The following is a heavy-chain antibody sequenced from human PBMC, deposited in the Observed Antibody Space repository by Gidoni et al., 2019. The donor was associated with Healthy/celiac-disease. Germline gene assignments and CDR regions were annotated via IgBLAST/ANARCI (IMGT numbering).Heavy chain of an antibody. CDR3: ARERGRITMIVVVSDALDI. CDR2: TYYRAKWYN. V-gene: IGHV6-1*01. D-gene: IGHD3-22*01. Sequence: QVQLQQSGPGLLKPSQTLSLTCAISGDSVSSNRAACHWIRQSSSRGLEWLGRTYYRAKWYNEYAGSVKSRITINPETSKNQFSRQLNSVTPEDTAVYDCARERGRITMIVVVSDALDIWGQGTMGTVYS. J-gene: IGHJ3*02. CDR1: GDSVSSNRAA.